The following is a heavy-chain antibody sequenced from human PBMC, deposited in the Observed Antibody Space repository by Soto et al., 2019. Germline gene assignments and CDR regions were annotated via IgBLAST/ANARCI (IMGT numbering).Heavy chain of an antibody. J-gene: IGHJ6*02. Sequence: QVQLVQSGAEVKKPGSSVKVSCKASGGTFSSYAISWVRQAPGQGLEWMGGIIPIFGTANYAQKFQGRVTITADESTSTAYMELSSLRSEDTAVYYCARGVRYCSSTSCSQPYYYYGMDVWGQGTTVTVS. CDR2: IIPIFGTA. CDR3: ARGVRYCSSTSCSQPYYYYGMDV. V-gene: IGHV1-69*01. CDR1: GGTFSSYA. D-gene: IGHD2-2*01.